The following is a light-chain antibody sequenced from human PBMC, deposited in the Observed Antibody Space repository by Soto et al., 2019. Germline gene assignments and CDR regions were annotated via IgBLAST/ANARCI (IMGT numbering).Light chain of an antibody. Sequence: EIVVTQSPATLSVSPWERAALTCRASQSVSTNLAWYQQKPGRAPRLLIYGASTRATGIPARFSGSGSGTDFTLTISSLQSEDFAVYYCQQYKNWPRGRDGFGQGTRVEIK. CDR1: QSVSTN. J-gene: IGKJ5*01. CDR3: QQYKNWPRGRDG. V-gene: IGKV3-15*01. CDR2: GAS.